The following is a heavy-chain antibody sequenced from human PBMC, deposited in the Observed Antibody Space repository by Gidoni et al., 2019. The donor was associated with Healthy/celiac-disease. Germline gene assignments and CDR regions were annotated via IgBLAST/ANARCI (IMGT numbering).Heavy chain of an antibody. D-gene: IGHD5-12*01. CDR3: ARGYSGYDGSWFDP. CDR2: IYHSGST. J-gene: IGHJ5*02. V-gene: IGHV4-4*02. Sequence: QPPGKGLEWIGEIYHSGSTNYNPSLKSRVTISVDKSKNQFSLKLSSVTAADTAVYYCARGYSGYDGSWFDPWGQGTLVTVSS.